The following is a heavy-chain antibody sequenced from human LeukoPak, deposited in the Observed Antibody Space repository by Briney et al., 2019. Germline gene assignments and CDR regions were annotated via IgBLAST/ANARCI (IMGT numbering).Heavy chain of an antibody. D-gene: IGHD6-19*01. CDR3: ARFGSGPFDY. J-gene: IGHJ4*02. V-gene: IGHV3-21*01. CDR1: GFSVSNDY. CDR2: ISSSSSYI. Sequence: PGGSLRLSCAASGFSVSNDYMIWVRQAPGKGLEWVSSISSSSSYIYYADSVKGRFTISRDNAKNSLYLQMNSLRAEDTAVYYCARFGSGPFDYWGQGTLVTVSS.